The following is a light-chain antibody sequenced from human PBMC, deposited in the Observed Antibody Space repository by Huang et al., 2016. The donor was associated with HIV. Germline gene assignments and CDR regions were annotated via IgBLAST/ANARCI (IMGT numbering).Light chain of an antibody. V-gene: IGKV1-33*01. CDR1: PDISNY. CDR2: EAF. Sequence: DIQMTQSPSSLSASVGDRVTITCQASPDISNYLNWYQKKPGKAPKHLIYEAFDLETGVPSRLSGSGSGTDFTFTISSLQPEDVATYYCQQFDNLPLYTFGQGTKLEIK. J-gene: IGKJ2*01. CDR3: QQFDNLPLYT.